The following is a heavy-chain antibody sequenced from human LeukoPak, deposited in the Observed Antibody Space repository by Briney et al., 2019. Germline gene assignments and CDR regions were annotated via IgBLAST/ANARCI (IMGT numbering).Heavy chain of an antibody. CDR2: IYYSGST. V-gene: IGHV4-59*08. CDR3: ARLGLGGSYSPFDY. D-gene: IGHD1-26*01. J-gene: IGHJ4*02. Sequence: SETLSLTCTVSGGSISSYYWSWIGQPPGKGLEWIGYIYYSGSTNYNPSLKSRVTISVDTSKNQFSLKLSSVTAADTAVYYCARLGLGGSYSPFDYWGQGTLVTVSS. CDR1: GGSISSYY.